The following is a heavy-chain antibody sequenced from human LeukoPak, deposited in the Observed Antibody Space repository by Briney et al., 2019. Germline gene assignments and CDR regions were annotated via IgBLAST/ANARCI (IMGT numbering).Heavy chain of an antibody. CDR2: IDWDDDK. CDR1: GFSLSTNGMC. CDR3: ARIGYYGSSGYSYFDY. J-gene: IGHJ4*02. Sequence: SGPTLVNPTQTLTLTCTFSGFSLSTNGMCVSWIRQPPGKALEWLAPIDWDDDKYYSTSLKTRLTISKDTSKNQVVLTTTNMDPVDTATYYCARIGYYGSSGYSYFDYWGQGTLVTVSS. V-gene: IGHV2-70*01. D-gene: IGHD3-22*01.